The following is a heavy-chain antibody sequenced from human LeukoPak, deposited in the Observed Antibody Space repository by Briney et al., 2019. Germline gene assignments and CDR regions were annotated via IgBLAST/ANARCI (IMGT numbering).Heavy chain of an antibody. D-gene: IGHD6-6*01. J-gene: IGHJ6*03. CDR3: ARDKGQSGSSGIYESYMDV. V-gene: IGHV4-59*11. Sequence: PSETLSLTCTVSGGSLRGHSWSWIRQPPGQGLEYIGDFYIGRTTNCNRSLKSRVTISLDTSKRQLSLTVNSVTAADTAVYFCARDKGQSGSSGIYESYMDVWGPGTTVIVSS. CDR2: FYIGRTT. CDR1: GGSLRGHS.